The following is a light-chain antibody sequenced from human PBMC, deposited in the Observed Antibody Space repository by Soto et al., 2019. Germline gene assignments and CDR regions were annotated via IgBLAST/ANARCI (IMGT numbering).Light chain of an antibody. Sequence: EIVLTQSPGTLSLSPGERATLSYRASQSVSSSYLAWYQQKPGQAPRLLIYGASSRATGITDRFSGSGSGTDVTLTIIRLEPEDFAVYYCQQYGSSPTWTFGQGTKVEIK. CDR3: QQYGSSPTWT. V-gene: IGKV3-20*01. J-gene: IGKJ1*01. CDR2: GAS. CDR1: QSVSSSY.